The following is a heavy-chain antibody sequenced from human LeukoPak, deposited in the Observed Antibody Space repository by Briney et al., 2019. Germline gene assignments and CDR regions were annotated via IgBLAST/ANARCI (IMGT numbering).Heavy chain of an antibody. CDR3: VRDGEGVAISVNYWFDP. CDR1: GFKFTSYD. J-gene: IGHJ5*02. D-gene: IGHD3-10*01. V-gene: IGHV1-8*01. Sequence: GTSVKVSCKASGFKFTSYDINWVRQASGQGLEWMGWMNSNNGKTGYAQKFQGRVTMTRDTSISTAYMELRGLSSEDTAVYYCVRDGEGVAISVNYWFDPWGQGTLVTVSS. CDR2: MNSNNGKT.